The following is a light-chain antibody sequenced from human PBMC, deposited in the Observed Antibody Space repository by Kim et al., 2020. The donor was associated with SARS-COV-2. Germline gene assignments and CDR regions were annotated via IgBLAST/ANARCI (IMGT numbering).Light chain of an antibody. V-gene: IGLV1-47*01. CDR1: SSNIGSNY. CDR2: RNN. CDR3: AAWDDSPRGVV. Sequence: GQRVTISCSGSSSNIGSNYVSWYQQLPGTAPKLLIYRNNQRPSGVPDRFSGSKSGTSASLAISGLRSEDEADYYCAAWDDSPRGVVFGGGTQLTVL. J-gene: IGLJ2*01.